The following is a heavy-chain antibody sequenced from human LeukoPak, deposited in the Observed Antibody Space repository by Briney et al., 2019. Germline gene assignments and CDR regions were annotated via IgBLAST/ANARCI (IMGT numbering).Heavy chain of an antibody. D-gene: IGHD6-6*01. J-gene: IGHJ6*03. CDR3: ARAEQFVPGYFYYMDV. CDR1: GFTFSRYP. CDR2: ISPDGSST. Sequence: PGGSLRLSCAASGFTFSRYPMHWVRQAPGKGLEYVSAISPDGSSTFYANSMKGRFTISRDNSKNTLYLQVSSLRGEDMAVYYCARAEQFVPGYFYYMDVWGKGTTVTVSS. V-gene: IGHV3-64*01.